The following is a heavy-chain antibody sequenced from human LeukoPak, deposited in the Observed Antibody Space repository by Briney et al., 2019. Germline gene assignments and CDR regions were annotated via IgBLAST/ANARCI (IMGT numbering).Heavy chain of an antibody. CDR1: GFTFSSYA. J-gene: IGHJ4*02. CDR3: AKDRRTSHFFYYFDY. V-gene: IGHV3-23*01. Sequence: GGSLRLSCAASGFTFSSYAMSWVRQAPGKGLEWVSAISGSGGSTYYADSVKGGITISRDNSKNTLYLQMNSLRAEDTAVYYCAKDRRTSHFFYYFDYWGQGTLVTVSS. D-gene: IGHD2-2*01. CDR2: ISGSGGST.